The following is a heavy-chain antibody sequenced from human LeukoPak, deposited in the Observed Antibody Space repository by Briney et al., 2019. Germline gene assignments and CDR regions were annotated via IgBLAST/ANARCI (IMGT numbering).Heavy chain of an antibody. CDR3: ARSRSSWNPEDFDY. D-gene: IGHD6-13*01. CDR2: IYPGDSDT. CDR1: GYNFTTYW. V-gene: IGHV5-51*01. J-gene: IGHJ4*02. Sequence: GESLKISCQGSGYNFTTYWIAWVRQMPGKGLEWMGIIYPGDSDTRNTPSFRGQVTISADKSISTAYLQWSSLKASDTAMYYCARSRSSWNPEDFDYWGQGTLVTVSS.